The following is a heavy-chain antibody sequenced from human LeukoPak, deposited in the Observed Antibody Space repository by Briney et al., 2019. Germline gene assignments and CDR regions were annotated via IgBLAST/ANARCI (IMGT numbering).Heavy chain of an antibody. D-gene: IGHD1-26*01. CDR3: ANGINYSEY. CDR1: GFPFSGYG. J-gene: IGHJ4*02. V-gene: IGHV3-30*18. CDR2: ISYDENKK. Sequence: PGGSLRLSCAASGFPFSGYGMHWVRQAPGKGLEWVALISYDENKKYYSNSVKGRFSISRDNSKNTLYLQMNSLRTEDTAVYYCANGINYSEYWGQGTLVIVSS.